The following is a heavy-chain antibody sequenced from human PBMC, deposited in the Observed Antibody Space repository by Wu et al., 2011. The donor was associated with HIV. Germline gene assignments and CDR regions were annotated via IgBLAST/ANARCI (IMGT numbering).Heavy chain of an antibody. CDR2: MNPDSGNT. D-gene: IGHD5-12*01. CDR1: GGTFSSYA. Sequence: QVQLVQSGAEVKKPGSSVKVSCKASGGTFSSYAISWVRQATGQGLEWMGWMNPDSGNTGYAQKFQGRVTITRNTSISTAYMELSSLRSDDTAVYYCARGRGYSGYDTEGNALDIWGPR. CDR3: ARGRGYSGYDTEGNALDI. V-gene: IGHV1-8*03. J-gene: IGHJ3*02.